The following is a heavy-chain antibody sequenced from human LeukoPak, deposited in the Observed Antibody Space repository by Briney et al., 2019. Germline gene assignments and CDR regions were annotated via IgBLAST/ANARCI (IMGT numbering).Heavy chain of an antibody. Sequence: GASVKVSCKASGYTFTGYYMHWVRQAPGQGLEWMGWINPDRGGTNYAQKFQGRVTMTRDTSISTAYMELSRLRSDDTAVYYCARGRRGRLYLKDYWGQGTLVTVSS. D-gene: IGHD2-8*01. CDR1: GYTFTGYY. V-gene: IGHV1-2*02. CDR3: ARGRRGRLYLKDY. CDR2: INPDRGGT. J-gene: IGHJ4*02.